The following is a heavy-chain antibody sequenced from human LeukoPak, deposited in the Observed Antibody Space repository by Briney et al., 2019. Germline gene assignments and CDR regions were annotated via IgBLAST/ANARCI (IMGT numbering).Heavy chain of an antibody. D-gene: IGHD2-15*01. CDR2: INTNTGTP. CDR1: GYTFTSYY. Sequence: GASVKVSCKASGYTFTSYYMHWVRQAPGQGLEWMGWINTNTGTPTYAQGFTGRFVFSLDTSVSTAYLQISSLKAEDTAVYYCARDNPERVVVAARVFETYDAFDIWGQGTMVTVSS. V-gene: IGHV7-4-1*02. J-gene: IGHJ3*02. CDR3: ARDNPERVVVAARVFETYDAFDI.